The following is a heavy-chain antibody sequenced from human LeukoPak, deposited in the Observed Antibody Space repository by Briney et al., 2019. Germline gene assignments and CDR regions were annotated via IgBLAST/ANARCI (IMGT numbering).Heavy chain of an antibody. Sequence: ASVKVSCKVSGYTFTDYYMHWVQQAPGKELEWMGLVDPEDGETIYAEKFQGRVTITADTSTDTAYMELSSLRSEDTAVYYCASYVGYDFWSGPDGYFDYWGQGTLVTVSS. CDR1: GYTFTDYY. V-gene: IGHV1-69-2*01. D-gene: IGHD3-3*01. J-gene: IGHJ4*02. CDR2: VDPEDGET. CDR3: ASYVGYDFWSGPDGYFDY.